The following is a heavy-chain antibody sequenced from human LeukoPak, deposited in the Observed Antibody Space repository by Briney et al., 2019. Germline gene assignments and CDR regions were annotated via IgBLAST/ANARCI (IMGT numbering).Heavy chain of an antibody. Sequence: PGGSLRLSCAASGFAFNGYPMYWVRQAPGKGLEWVAFISYVEGDVLSADSVKGRFTISRDDSKSTLYLQMNSLRPEDTAVFYCARAGGAWSRTNYYYFMDVWGRGTTITVSS. J-gene: IGHJ6*03. V-gene: IGHV3-30*01. CDR2: ISYVEGDV. CDR3: ARAGGAWSRTNYYYFMDV. CDR1: GFAFNGYP. D-gene: IGHD1/OR15-1a*01.